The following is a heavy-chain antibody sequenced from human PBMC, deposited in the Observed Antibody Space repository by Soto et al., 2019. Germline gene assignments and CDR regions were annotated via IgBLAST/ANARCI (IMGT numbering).Heavy chain of an antibody. V-gene: IGHV3-21*01. D-gene: IGHD2-2*02. CDR3: AREYTAWPLAYGLDV. Sequence: GGSLRLSCVGSGFTFSTYSINWVRQAPGKGLEWVSSISSRSDIYYADSVKGRFTTSRDNAKNSVSLQMNSLRAEDTAVYYCAREYTAWPLAYGLDVWGQGTTVTVSS. J-gene: IGHJ6*02. CDR1: GFTFSTYS. CDR2: ISSRSDI.